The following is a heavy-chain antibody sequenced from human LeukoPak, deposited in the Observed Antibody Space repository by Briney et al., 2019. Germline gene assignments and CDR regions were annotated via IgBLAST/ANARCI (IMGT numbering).Heavy chain of an antibody. D-gene: IGHD4-23*01. V-gene: IGHV3-33*01. CDR2: IWYDGSNK. Sequence: GGPLRLSCAASGFTFSSYGMHWVRQAPGKGLEWVAVIWYDGSNKYYADSVKGRFTISRDNSKNTLYLQMNSLRAEDTAVYYCARERDYGGTTNPDYWGQGTLVTVSS. CDR3: ARERDYGGTTNPDY. J-gene: IGHJ4*02. CDR1: GFTFSSYG.